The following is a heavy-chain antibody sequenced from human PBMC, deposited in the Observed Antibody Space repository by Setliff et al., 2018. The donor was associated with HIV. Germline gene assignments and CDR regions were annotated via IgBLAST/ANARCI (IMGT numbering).Heavy chain of an antibody. Sequence: PSETLSLTCTVSDDPINSFYWSWIRQPPGKGLEWIGYIYTSGSTNYNPSLEGRVTISVDTPKNQFSLKLSSVTAADTAVYYCARTPEDYDQYFFDRWGQGTLVTV. CDR2: IYTSGST. V-gene: IGHV4-4*09. D-gene: IGHD3-22*01. J-gene: IGHJ4*02. CDR1: DDPINSFY. CDR3: ARTPEDYDQYFFDR.